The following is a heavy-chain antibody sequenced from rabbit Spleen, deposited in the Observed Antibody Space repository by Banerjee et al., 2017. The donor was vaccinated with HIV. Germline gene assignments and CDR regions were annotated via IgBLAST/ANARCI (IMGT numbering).Heavy chain of an antibody. CDR1: GFSFNSDYD. CDR2: IYAGSSGST. J-gene: IGHJ6*01. D-gene: IGHD8-1*01. Sequence: QSLEESGGGLVKPGASLTLTCKASGFSFNSDYDMCWVRQAPGKGLGWIACIYAGSSGSTYSATWAKGRFTISKTSSTTVTLQMTSLTAADTATYFCARDAGTSFSTYGMDLWGPGTLVTVS. CDR3: ARDAGTSFSTYGMDL. V-gene: IGHV1S40*01.